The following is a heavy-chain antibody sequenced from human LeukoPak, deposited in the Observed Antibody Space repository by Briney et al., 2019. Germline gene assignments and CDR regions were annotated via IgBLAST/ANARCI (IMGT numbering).Heavy chain of an antibody. CDR2: IYYSGST. V-gene: IGHV4-59*01. Sequence: SETLSLTCTVSGGSISSYYWSWIRQPPGKGLEWIGYIYYSGSTNYNTSLKSRVAISVDTSKNQFSLKLSSVTAADTAVYYCARFRPQLVVGYYYYYMDVWGKGTTVTVSS. CDR3: ARFRPQLVVGYYYYYMDV. D-gene: IGHD2-8*02. CDR1: GGSISSYY. J-gene: IGHJ6*03.